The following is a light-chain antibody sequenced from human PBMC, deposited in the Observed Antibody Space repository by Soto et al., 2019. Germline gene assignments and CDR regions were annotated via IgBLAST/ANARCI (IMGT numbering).Light chain of an antibody. V-gene: IGLV2-8*01. CDR1: SSDVGGYKY. CDR3: SSYADNNNSV. Sequence: QSALTQPPSASGSLGQSVTISCTGTSSDVGGYKYVSWYQQHPGKAPKLLIYEVSKRPSGVPDRFSGSKSGNTASLTVSGLQAEDEADYYCSSYADNNNSVFGTGTKVTVL. CDR2: EVS. J-gene: IGLJ1*01.